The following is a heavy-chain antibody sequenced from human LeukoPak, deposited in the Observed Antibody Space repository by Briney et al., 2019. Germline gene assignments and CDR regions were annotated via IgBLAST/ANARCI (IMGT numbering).Heavy chain of an antibody. Sequence: SETLSLTCAIYGGSFSGHYWSWIRQAPGKGLEWIGEINHSGSTNYNPSLKSRVAISVDTSKNQFSLELTSVTAADTAVYYCARVKDPGGYYYYYYMDVWGKGTTVTVSS. CDR1: GGSFSGHY. CDR2: INHSGST. V-gene: IGHV4-34*01. J-gene: IGHJ6*03. CDR3: ARVKDPGGYYYYYYMDV. D-gene: IGHD3-16*01.